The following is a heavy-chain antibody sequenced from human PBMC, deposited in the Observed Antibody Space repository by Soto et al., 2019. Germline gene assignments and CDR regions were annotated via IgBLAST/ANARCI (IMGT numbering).Heavy chain of an antibody. D-gene: IGHD5-12*01. CDR1: GGSISSGGYY. V-gene: IGHV4-31*03. Sequence: PSETLSLTCTVSGGSISSGGYYWSWIRQHPGKGLEWIGYIYYSGSTYYNPSLKSRVTISVDTSKNQFSLKLSSVTAADTAVYYCARGLSRYDINYFDYWGQGTLVTVSS. J-gene: IGHJ4*02. CDR2: IYYSGST. CDR3: ARGLSRYDINYFDY.